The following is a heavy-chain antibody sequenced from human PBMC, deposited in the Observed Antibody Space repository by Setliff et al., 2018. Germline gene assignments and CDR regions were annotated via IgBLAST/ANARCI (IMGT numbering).Heavy chain of an antibody. CDR2: INHSGST. V-gene: IGHV4-34*01. CDR1: GGSFSGYY. D-gene: IGHD5-12*01. CDR3: ARGGYSRGPPVYYFDY. Sequence: PAETLSLTCAVYGGSFSGYYWSWVRQPQGKGLEWIGEINHSGSTNSNPSLKSRVTISVDTSKNQFSLKLSSVTAADTAVYYCARGGYSRGPPVYYFDYWGQGTLVTVSS. J-gene: IGHJ4*02.